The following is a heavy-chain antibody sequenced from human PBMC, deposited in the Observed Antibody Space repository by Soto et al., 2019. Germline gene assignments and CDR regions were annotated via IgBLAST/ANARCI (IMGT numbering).Heavy chain of an antibody. CDR3: ARLIGNSWLDS. V-gene: IGHV6-1*01. J-gene: IGHJ5*01. Sequence: SQTLSLTCAISGNSVSTNSATWDWIRQSPSRGLEWLGRTYYRSKWYNDYAGSVEGRITMNPDTSNNHGSLQLNSVTPDDTAVYYCARLIGNSWLDSWGQGPLVTIAS. CDR1: GNSVSTNSAT. CDR2: TYYRSKWYN. D-gene: IGHD2-8*01.